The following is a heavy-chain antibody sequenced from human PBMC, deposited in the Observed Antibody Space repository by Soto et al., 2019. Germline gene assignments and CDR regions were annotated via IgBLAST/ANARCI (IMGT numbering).Heavy chain of an antibody. D-gene: IGHD6-13*01. V-gene: IGHV1-69*13. CDR1: GGTFSSYA. CDR3: ARKVSSWYYFDY. Sequence: GASVKVSCKASGGTFSSYAISWVRQAPGQGLEWMGGIIPIFGTANCAQKFQGRVTITADESTSTAYMELSSLRSEDTAVYYCARKVSSWYYFDYWGQGTLVTVSS. CDR2: IIPIFGTA. J-gene: IGHJ4*02.